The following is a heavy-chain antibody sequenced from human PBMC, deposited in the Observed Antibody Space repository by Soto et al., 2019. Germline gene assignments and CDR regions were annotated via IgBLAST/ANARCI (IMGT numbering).Heavy chain of an antibody. V-gene: IGHV4-38-2*02. J-gene: IGHJ5*02. CDR3: ARNPPESYYDFWSGYSRNNWFDP. CDR2: IYHSGST. D-gene: IGHD3-3*01. Sequence: SETLSLTCTVSGYSISSGYYWGWIRQPPGKGLEWIGSIYHSGSTYYNPSLKSRVTISVDTSKNQFSLKLSSVTAADTAVYYCARNPPESYYDFWSGYSRNNWFDPWGQGTLVTVSS. CDR1: GYSISSGYY.